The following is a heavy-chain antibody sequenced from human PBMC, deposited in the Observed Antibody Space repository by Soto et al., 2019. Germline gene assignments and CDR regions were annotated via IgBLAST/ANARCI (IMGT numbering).Heavy chain of an antibody. CDR1: GFTFSSYD. Sequence: GGSLRLSCSASGFTFSSYDMHWVRQGTGKGLEWVSAIGTTGDTYYAGSVKGRFTISRENAKNSLYLQMNSLRAGGTAIYFCARAIGPNIFDYWGQGTLVTVSS. J-gene: IGHJ4*02. V-gene: IGHV3-13*04. CDR3: ARAIGPNIFDY. D-gene: IGHD3-22*01. CDR2: IGTTGDT.